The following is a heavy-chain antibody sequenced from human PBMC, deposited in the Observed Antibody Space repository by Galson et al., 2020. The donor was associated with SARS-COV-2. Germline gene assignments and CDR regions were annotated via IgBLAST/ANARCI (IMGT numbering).Heavy chain of an antibody. D-gene: IGHD1-26*01. V-gene: IGHV3-30-3*01. J-gene: IGHJ4*02. CDR2: ISYDGSNK. CDR1: GFTFSSYA. Sequence: TGGSLRLSCAASGFTFSSYAMYWVRQAPGKGLEWVAVISYDGSNKYYADSVKGRFTISRDNSKNTLYLQMNSLRAEDTAVYYCARPYSGSYSGYFDYWGQGTLVTVSS. CDR3: ARPYSGSYSGYFDY.